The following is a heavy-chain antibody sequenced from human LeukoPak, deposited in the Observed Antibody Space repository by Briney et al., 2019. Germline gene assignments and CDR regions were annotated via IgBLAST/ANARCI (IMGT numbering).Heavy chain of an antibody. Sequence: GESLKISCKVSGYRFTSYWIGWVRQMPGKGLEWMGIIYPGDSGTTYSPSFQGQVTISADKSISTAYLRWSSLKASDTAMYYCARQSGEYRGDAFDIWGQGTMVTVSS. CDR3: ARQSGEYRGDAFDI. CDR1: GYRFTSYW. CDR2: IYPGDSGT. D-gene: IGHD7-27*01. V-gene: IGHV5-51*01. J-gene: IGHJ3*02.